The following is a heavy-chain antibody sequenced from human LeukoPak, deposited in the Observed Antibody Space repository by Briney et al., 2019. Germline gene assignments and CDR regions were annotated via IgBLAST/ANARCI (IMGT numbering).Heavy chain of an antibody. J-gene: IGHJ4*02. CDR3: ARGITIFGVVTETFDY. D-gene: IGHD3-3*01. CDR1: GYTFTSYG. V-gene: IGHV1-46*01. Sequence: ASVKVSCKASGYTFTSYGISWVRQAPGQGLEWMGIINPSGGSTSYAQKLQGRVTMTRDMSTSTVYMELSRLRSDDTAVYYCARGITIFGVVTETFDYWGQGTLVTVSS. CDR2: INPSGGST.